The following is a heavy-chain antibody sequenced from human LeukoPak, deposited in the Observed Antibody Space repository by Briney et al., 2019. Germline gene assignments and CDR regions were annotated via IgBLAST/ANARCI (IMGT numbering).Heavy chain of an antibody. V-gene: IGHV3-49*04. D-gene: IGHD3-9*01. CDR1: GFTFGDYP. CDR3: TRGGPNDVLTGRSGYFDY. CDR2: IRIKRYSGTT. J-gene: IGHJ4*02. Sequence: GGSLGLSCIASGFTFGDYPMSWVRQAPGKGLEWVSFIRIKRYSGTTEYAASVKGRFTMSRDDSNSIAYLQMDSLTTDDTAVYYCTRGGPNDVLTGRSGYFDYWGQGTLVTVSS.